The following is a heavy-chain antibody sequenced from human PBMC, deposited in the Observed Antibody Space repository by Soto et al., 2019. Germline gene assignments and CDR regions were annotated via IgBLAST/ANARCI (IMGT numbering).Heavy chain of an antibody. CDR2: IGTAGDT. Sequence: EVQLVESGEGLVQPGGSLRLSCAASGFTFSSYDMHWVRQATGKGLEWVSAIGTAGDTYYPGSVKGRFTISRENAKNSLYLQMNSLRAGDTAVYYCARGPYGSGSPIAPYYFDYWGQGTLVTVSS. J-gene: IGHJ4*02. D-gene: IGHD3-10*01. V-gene: IGHV3-13*01. CDR1: GFTFSSYD. CDR3: ARGPYGSGSPIAPYYFDY.